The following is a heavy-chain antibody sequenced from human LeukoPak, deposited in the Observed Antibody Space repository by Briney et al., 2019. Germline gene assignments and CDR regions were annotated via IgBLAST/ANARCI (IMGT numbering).Heavy chain of an antibody. CDR1: RYSFTNYW. CDR2: IYVGDSDA. CDR3: ASRLGARDGYNSGAFHI. Sequence: GESLKISCKGSRYSFTNYWIGWVRQMPGKGLEWMGSIYVGDSDARYSPSFQGQVTFSADKSINTAYLQWSSLKASDTAMYYCASRLGARDGYNSGAFHIWGQGTMVTVSS. D-gene: IGHD5-24*01. J-gene: IGHJ3*02. V-gene: IGHV5-51*01.